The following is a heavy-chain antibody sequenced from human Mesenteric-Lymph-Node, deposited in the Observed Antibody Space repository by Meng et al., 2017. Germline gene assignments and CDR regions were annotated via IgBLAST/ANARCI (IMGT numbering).Heavy chain of an antibody. J-gene: IGHJ6*02. CDR1: GYTFTSYY. D-gene: IGHD3-10*01. Sequence: ASVKVSCKASGYTFTSYYMHWVRQAPGQGLEWMGIINPSGGSTSYAQKFQGRVTMTRDTSTSTVYMELSSLRSEDTAVYYCARDLTMVRGVTRYYYYYGMDVWGQGTRVTVSS. V-gene: IGHV1-46*01. CDR3: ARDLTMVRGVTRYYYYYGMDV. CDR2: INPSGGST.